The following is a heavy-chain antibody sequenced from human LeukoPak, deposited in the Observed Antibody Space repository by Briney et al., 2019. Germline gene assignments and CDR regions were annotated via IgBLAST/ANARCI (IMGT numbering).Heavy chain of an antibody. J-gene: IGHJ5*02. CDR2: ISSSGGST. V-gene: IGHV3-23*01. D-gene: IGHD6-13*01. CDR1: GFTLTSYA. Sequence: PGGSLRLSCAVSGFTLTSYAMCWVRQAPGKGLEWVSAISSSGGSTYYADSVKGRFIISRDNSKNTLYLQMNSLRAEDTAVYYCAKDRDSSSCPWGQGTLDTVSS. CDR3: AKDRDSSSCP.